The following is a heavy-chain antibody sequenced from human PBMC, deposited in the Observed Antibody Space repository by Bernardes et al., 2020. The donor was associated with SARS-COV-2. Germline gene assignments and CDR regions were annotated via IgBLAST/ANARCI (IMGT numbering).Heavy chain of an antibody. V-gene: IGHV4-61*01. Sequence: SETLSLTCIVSGASVRSGSYFWSWIRQPPGKGLEWIGYIYYSGNSNYNPSLKSRVTMSIDTSKNQFSLKVTSLTAADTAVYYCAKAYLLQTYRGALDVWGQGTLVTVSS. J-gene: IGHJ4*02. CDR2: IYYSGNS. D-gene: IGHD1-1*01. CDR1: GASVRSGSYF. CDR3: AKAYLLQTYRGALDV.